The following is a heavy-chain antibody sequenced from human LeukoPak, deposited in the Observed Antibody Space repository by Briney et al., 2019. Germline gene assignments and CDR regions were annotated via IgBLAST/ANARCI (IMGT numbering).Heavy chain of an antibody. V-gene: IGHV1-18*01. CDR3: ARRRDGYILDY. D-gene: IGHD5-24*01. CDR1: GYTFTSYG. J-gene: IGHJ4*02. Sequence: ASVKVSCKASGYTFTSYGLRLVRQAPGQGLEWMGWISVYNGSTNYAQELQSRVTMTTDTSTHTAYMELRSLRSDDTAVYYCARRRDGYILDYWGQGTLVTVSS. CDR2: ISVYNGST.